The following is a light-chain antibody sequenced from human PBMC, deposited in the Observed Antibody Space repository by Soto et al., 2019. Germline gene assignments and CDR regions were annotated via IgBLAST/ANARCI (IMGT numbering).Light chain of an antibody. J-gene: IGKJ3*01. CDR3: QQYGSSPT. CDR2: GAS. Sequence: EIVLTQSPGTLSLSPGERATLSCRASQSVSSSYLAWYQQKPGQAPRLLIYGASSGATGIPDRFSGSGSGTDFTLTISRLEPEDVAVYYCQQYGSSPTFGPGTKVDIK. CDR1: QSVSSSY. V-gene: IGKV3-20*01.